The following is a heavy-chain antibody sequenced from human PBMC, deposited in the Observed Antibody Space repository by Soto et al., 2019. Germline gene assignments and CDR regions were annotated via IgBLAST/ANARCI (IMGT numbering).Heavy chain of an antibody. Sequence: SLRLSCAASGFTFSSYAMHWVRQAPGKGLEWVAVISYDGSNKYYADSVKGRFTISRDNSKNTLYLQMNSLRAEDTAVYYCARDNGIVVVPAAFYFDYWGQGTLVTVSS. CDR2: ISYDGSNK. V-gene: IGHV3-30-3*01. D-gene: IGHD2-2*01. CDR3: ARDNGIVVVPAAFYFDY. J-gene: IGHJ4*02. CDR1: GFTFSSYA.